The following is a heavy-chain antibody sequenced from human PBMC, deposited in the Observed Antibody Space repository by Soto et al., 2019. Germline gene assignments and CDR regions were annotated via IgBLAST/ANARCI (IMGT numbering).Heavy chain of an antibody. CDR2: MNPNSGNT. V-gene: IGHV1-8*01. CDR3: ARWPDGYSYYGMDV. CDR1: GYTFTSYD. Sequence: QVQLVQSGAEVKKPGASVKVSCKASGYTFTSYDINWVRQATGQGLEWMGWMNPNSGNTGYAQKFQGRVTMTRNTSIRTAYMALRSLRSEDTAVYYCARWPDGYSYYGMDVWGQGTTVTVSS. J-gene: IGHJ6*02.